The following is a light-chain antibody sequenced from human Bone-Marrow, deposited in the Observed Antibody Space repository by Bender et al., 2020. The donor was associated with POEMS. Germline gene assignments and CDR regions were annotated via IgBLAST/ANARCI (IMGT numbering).Light chain of an antibody. V-gene: IGLV2-14*03. CDR2: DVS. CDR1: SSDVGYYKY. J-gene: IGLJ2*01. Sequence: QSALTQPASVSGSPGQSITISCTGTSSDVGYYKYVSWYQQHPGKVPKLIIYDVSNRPSGVSNRFSGSKSGNTASLTISGLQAEDEADYYCNSYSSRSTRVVFGGGTKVTVL. CDR3: NSYSSRSTRVV.